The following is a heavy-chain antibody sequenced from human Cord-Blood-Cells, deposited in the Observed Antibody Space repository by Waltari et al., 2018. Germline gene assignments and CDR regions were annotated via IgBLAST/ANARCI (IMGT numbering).Heavy chain of an antibody. CDR1: GYTFTSYG. CDR3: ARDGDIVVVPAAPHAFDI. J-gene: IGHJ3*02. V-gene: IGHV1-18*01. Sequence: QVQLVQSGAEVKKPGASVKVSCKASGYTFTSYGISWLRQAPGLGLDGMRWISPYKGNTNYAKKLQGRVTMTTDTSTSTAYMELRSLRSDDTAVYYCARDGDIVVVPAAPHAFDIWGQGTMVTVSS. CDR2: ISPYKGNT. D-gene: IGHD2-2*01.